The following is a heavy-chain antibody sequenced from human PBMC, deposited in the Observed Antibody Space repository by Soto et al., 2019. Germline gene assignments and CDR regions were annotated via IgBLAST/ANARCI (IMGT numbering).Heavy chain of an antibody. CDR2: MNPHSGNT. D-gene: IGHD1-20*01. CDR3: ARGIN. CDR1: GYTFTSYD. Sequence: QVRLEQSGADVKKPGASVKVSCKASGYTFTSYDINWVRQTTGQGLEWMGWMNPHSGNTGYAQKFQGRITLTRNISISTAYVDLSSLRTEDTAIYYCARGINWGQGTLVTVSS. J-gene: IGHJ4*02. V-gene: IGHV1-8*01.